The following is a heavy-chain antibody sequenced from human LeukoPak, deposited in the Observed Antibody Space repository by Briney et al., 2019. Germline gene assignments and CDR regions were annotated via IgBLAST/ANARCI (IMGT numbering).Heavy chain of an antibody. J-gene: IGHJ3*02. D-gene: IGHD3-9*01. V-gene: IGHV1-2*02. Sequence: ASVKVSCKASGYTFTGYYMHWVRQAPGQGLEWMGWINPNSGGTNYAQKFQGRVTMTRDTSINTDYMELSSLTFDDTAMYYCAREGRTNNSDWLGAFDIWGQGTMVIVSS. CDR3: AREGRTNNSDWLGAFDI. CDR1: GYTFTGYY. CDR2: INPNSGGT.